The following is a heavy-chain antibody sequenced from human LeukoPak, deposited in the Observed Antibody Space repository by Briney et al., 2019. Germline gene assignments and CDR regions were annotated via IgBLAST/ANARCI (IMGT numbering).Heavy chain of an antibody. CDR2: IGSSSRYI. V-gene: IGHV3-21*01. CDR3: ARDLHIVVVPAAGNGLDV. J-gene: IGHJ6*02. Sequence: GGPLRLSCAASGFTFSSYSMNWVRQATGKGLEWVSSIGSSSRYIYYAASVKGRFTISRDNAKNSLYLQMNSLKAEDTAVYYCARDLHIVVVPAAGNGLDVWGQGTTVTVFS. CDR1: GFTFSSYS. D-gene: IGHD2-2*01.